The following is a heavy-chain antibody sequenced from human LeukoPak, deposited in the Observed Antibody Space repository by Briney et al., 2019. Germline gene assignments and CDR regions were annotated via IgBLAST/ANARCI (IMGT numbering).Heavy chain of an antibody. D-gene: IGHD6-13*01. Sequence: GGSLRLSCAASGFTFGSYWMSWVRQAPGKGLEWVANIKGDGSAKYYVDSVKGRFTITRDNAKSSLFLQMNSLRAEDTAVYYCARPVLSRSWFDDFWGQGTLVTVSS. J-gene: IGHJ4*02. CDR3: ARPVLSRSWFDDF. CDR2: IKGDGSAK. V-gene: IGHV3-7*01. CDR1: GFTFGSYW.